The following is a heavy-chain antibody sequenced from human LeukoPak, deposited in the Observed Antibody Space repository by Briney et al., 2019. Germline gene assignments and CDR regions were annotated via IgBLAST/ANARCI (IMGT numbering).Heavy chain of an antibody. D-gene: IGHD1-7*01. Sequence: SETLSLTCTVSDGSISNYYCNWLRQSPGKGLELIVYIYNSGTTSYNPSLSSRVTISVDKSKNQFYLQLTSVTAADTAVYYCARLGVRGVTGTDSYFDYWGQGTLVTVSS. V-gene: IGHV4-59*08. J-gene: IGHJ4*02. CDR1: DGSISNYY. CDR3: ARLGVRGVTGTDSYFDY. CDR2: IYNSGTT.